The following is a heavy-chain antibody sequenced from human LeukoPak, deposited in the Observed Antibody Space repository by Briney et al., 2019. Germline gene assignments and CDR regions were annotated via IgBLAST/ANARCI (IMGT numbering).Heavy chain of an antibody. J-gene: IGHJ3*02. CDR1: GYSISSGYY. CDR2: IYHSGST. Sequence: SETLSLTCTVSGYSISSGYYWGWIRQPPGKGLEWIGSIYHSGSTYYNPSLKSRVTISVDTSKNQFSLKLSSVTSADTAVYYCARTYYYDSSGYPEAFDIWGQGTMVTVSS. D-gene: IGHD3-22*01. CDR3: ARTYYYDSSGYPEAFDI. V-gene: IGHV4-38-2*02.